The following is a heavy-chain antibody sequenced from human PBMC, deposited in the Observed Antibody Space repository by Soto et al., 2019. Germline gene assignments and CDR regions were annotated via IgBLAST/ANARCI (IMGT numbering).Heavy chain of an antibody. CDR1: GGSISSGGYF. CDR3: SRGPSGDKVDS. V-gene: IGHV4-30-4*01. D-gene: IGHD7-27*01. Sequence: QVQLQESGPGLVKPSQTLSLTCTVSGGSISSGGYFWSWIRQPPDQGLEWIGHIYHGGTTYNNPSPNSRHTISAATAKAPFSPKLSAVTAADTAVYYCSRGPSGDKVDSWGQGILVTVSS. CDR2: IYHGGTT. J-gene: IGHJ4*02.